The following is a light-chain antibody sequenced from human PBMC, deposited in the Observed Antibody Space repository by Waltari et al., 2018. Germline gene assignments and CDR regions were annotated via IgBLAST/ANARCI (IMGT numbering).Light chain of an antibody. CDR1: SSDVGGYNY. J-gene: IGLJ1*01. V-gene: IGLV2-14*01. CDR3: SSYTSSSTC. Sequence: QSALTQPASVSGSPGQSITISCTGTSSDVGGYNYVSWYQQHPGKAPKLMLYDVSKRPSGVSNRFAGSKSGNTASLTSSGLQAEDEADYYCSSYTSSSTCFGTGTKVTVL. CDR2: DVS.